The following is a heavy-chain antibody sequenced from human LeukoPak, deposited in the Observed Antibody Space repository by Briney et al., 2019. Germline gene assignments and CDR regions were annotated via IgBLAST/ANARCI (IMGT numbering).Heavy chain of an antibody. CDR1: GVSISSRSYY. D-gene: IGHD3-10*01. J-gene: IGHJ4*02. CDR3: ATLRGPYYFDY. Sequence: TSETLSLTCTVSGVSISSRSYYWGWIRQSPGKGLEWIGSVYYSGSTYYNPSIKSRVTISVDTSKNQFSLNVSSVTAADTAVYYCATLRGPYYFDYWGQGTLVTVSS. V-gene: IGHV4-39*07. CDR2: VYYSGST.